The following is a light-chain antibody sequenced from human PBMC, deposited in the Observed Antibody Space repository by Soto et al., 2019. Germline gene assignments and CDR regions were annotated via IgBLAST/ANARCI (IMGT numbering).Light chain of an antibody. CDR2: LNNDGSH. Sequence: QSVLTQSPSASASLGASVKLTCTLSSGHSSYAIAWHQKQPGKGPRYLMDLNNDGSHTMGDGIPDRFSGSSSGADRYLIISSLQSEDEADYYCQTWGTGFQFFGGGTKLTVL. J-gene: IGLJ2*01. CDR3: QTWGTGFQF. CDR1: SGHSSYA. V-gene: IGLV4-69*01.